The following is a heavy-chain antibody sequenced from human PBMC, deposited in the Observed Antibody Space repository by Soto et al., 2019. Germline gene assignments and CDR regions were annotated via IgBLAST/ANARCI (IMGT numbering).Heavy chain of an antibody. CDR2: IYYAGST. V-gene: IGHV4-59*12. Sequence: ASETLSLTCTVSGGSIISYYWSWIRQPPGRGLEWIGFIYYAGSTKYNPSLNSRVTISVDTSKNQFSLRLTSVTAADTAVYYCARGLGGATLDWFDPWGQGTLVTVSS. CDR1: GGSIISYY. CDR3: ARGLGGATLDWFDP. D-gene: IGHD1-26*01. J-gene: IGHJ5*02.